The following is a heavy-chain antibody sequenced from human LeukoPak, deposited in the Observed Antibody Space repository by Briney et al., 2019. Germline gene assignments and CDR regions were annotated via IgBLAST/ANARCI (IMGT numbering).Heavy chain of an antibody. Sequence: GGSLRLSCAPSGFTFSSYPMHWVRQAPGKGLEWVAVISYDESNKYYADSGKGRFTISRDNSKNATYLEMNSMRVEDTAIYYCTRDHYPGIARGGACNFWGQGTMVTVSS. J-gene: IGHJ3*01. CDR3: TRDHYPGIARGGACNF. CDR2: ISYDESNK. D-gene: IGHD2/OR15-2a*01. CDR1: GFTFSSYP. V-gene: IGHV3-30-3*01.